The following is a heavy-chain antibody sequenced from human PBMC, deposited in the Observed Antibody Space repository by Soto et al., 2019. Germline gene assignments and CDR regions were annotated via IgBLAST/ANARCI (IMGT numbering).Heavy chain of an antibody. CDR2: INPSGGST. CDR1: GYTFTSYY. J-gene: IGHJ6*02. D-gene: IGHD3-3*01. V-gene: IGHV1-46*01. CDR3: ARDQLQLVRFLEKIYYYHYGMDV. Sequence: QVQLVQSGAEVKKPGASVKVSCKASGYTFTSYYMHWVRQAPEQGLEWMGIINPSGGSTSYAQKFPGRVTMTRDTSTSTVYMEMSSLRSEDTAVYYCARDQLQLVRFLEKIYYYHYGMDVWGQGTTVTVSS.